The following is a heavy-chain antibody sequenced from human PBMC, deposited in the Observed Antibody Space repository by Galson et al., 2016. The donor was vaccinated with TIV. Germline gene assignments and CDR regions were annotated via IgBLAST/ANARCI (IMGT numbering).Heavy chain of an antibody. J-gene: IGHJ3*02. CDR1: GYTFTSYY. Sequence: SVKVSCKASGYTFTSYYMHWVRQAPGHGLEWMGIISPDGDGTTYSQTLLGRVTITRDTATNTVYMELNSPTSDDTATYYCSGAPRDMMDDAFDMWGQGTKVTVSS. D-gene: IGHD2-21*02. V-gene: IGHV1-46*04. CDR3: SGAPRDMMDDAFDM. CDR2: ISPDGDGT.